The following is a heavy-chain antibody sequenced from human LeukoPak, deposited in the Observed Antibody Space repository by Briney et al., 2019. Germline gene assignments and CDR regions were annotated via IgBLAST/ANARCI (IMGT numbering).Heavy chain of an antibody. CDR1: GFTFSSYE. CDR2: ISSSGSTI. J-gene: IGHJ4*02. Sequence: GGSLRLSCAASGFTFSSYEMNWVRQAPGKGLEWVSYISSSGSTIYYADSVKGRFTISRDNAKNSLYLQMNSLRAEDTAVYYCARAPPLYGSGSYYWPDLDYWGQGTLVTVSS. V-gene: IGHV3-48*03. D-gene: IGHD3-10*01. CDR3: ARAPPLYGSGSYYWPDLDY.